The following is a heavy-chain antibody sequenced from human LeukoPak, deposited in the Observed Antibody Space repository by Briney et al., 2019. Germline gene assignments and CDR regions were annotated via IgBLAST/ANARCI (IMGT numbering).Heavy chain of an antibody. D-gene: IGHD5-18*01. CDR1: GFTFNTYW. CDR3: ARGRGVQLWFYFDY. J-gene: IGHJ4*02. Sequence: PGGSLRLSCVASGFTFNTYWMHWVRQAPGKGLEWVANIKQDGSEKYYVDSVKGRFTISRDNAKNSLYLQMNSLRAEDTAVYYCARGRGVQLWFYFDYWGQGTLVTVSS. V-gene: IGHV3-7*01. CDR2: IKQDGSEK.